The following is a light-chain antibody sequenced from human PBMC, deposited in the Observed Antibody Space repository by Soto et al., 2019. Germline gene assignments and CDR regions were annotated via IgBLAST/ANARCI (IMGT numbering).Light chain of an antibody. V-gene: IGLV1-40*01. CDR1: SSNIGATYD. CDR3: QSYDSSLSAHYV. Sequence: QSALTQPPSVSGAPGQRVTISCPGSSSNIGATYDVQWYQQLPGTAPKLLIYGNSNRPSGVPDRFSGSKSGTSASLAITGLQAGDEADYYCQSYDSSLSAHYVFGTGTKVTVL. CDR2: GNS. J-gene: IGLJ1*01.